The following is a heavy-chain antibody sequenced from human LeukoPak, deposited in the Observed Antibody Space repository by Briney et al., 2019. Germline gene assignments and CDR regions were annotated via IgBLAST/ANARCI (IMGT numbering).Heavy chain of an antibody. D-gene: IGHD1-26*01. Sequence: LSLTCTVSGGSISSSSYYWGWIRQPPGKGLEWVSYISSSGSTIYYADSVKGRFTISRDNAKNSLYLQMNSLRAEDTAVYYCARDLLGATDYWGQGTLVTVSS. V-gene: IGHV3-11*04. CDR2: ISSSGSTI. CDR3: ARDLLGATDY. CDR1: GGSISSSSYY. J-gene: IGHJ4*02.